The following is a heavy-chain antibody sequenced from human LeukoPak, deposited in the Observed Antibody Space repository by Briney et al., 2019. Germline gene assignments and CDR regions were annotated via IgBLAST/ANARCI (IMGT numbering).Heavy chain of an antibody. V-gene: IGHV3-66*02. CDR3: AMGGPQACIDY. J-gene: IGHJ4*02. D-gene: IGHD1-26*01. CDR2: IFIGGGT. CDR1: GFTVNSTY. Sequence: GGSLRLSSAASGFTVNSTYMTWFRQAPGKRLEWVSIIFIGGGTFYADSVRGRVTMSGDHFKHTVSLQMNDLRSEDSGVYYCAMGGPQACIDYWGQGTKVTASS.